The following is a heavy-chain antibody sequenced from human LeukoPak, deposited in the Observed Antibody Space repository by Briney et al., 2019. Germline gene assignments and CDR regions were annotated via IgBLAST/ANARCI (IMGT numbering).Heavy chain of an antibody. D-gene: IGHD4-17*01. CDR1: GGSISSYY. J-gene: IGHJ4*02. Sequence: SETLSLTCTVSGGSISSYYWSWIRQPPGKGLEWIGYIHHSGSTYYNPSLKSRVTISVDRSKNQFSLNLSSVTDADTAVYCCARAEVTTGNYYFDYWGQGALVTVSS. CDR3: ARAEVTTGNYYFDY. CDR2: IHHSGST. V-gene: IGHV4-59*12.